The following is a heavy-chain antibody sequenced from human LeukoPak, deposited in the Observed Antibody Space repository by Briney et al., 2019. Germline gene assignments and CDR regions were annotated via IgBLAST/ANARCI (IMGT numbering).Heavy chain of an antibody. V-gene: IGHV4-61*02. CDR1: GGSISSGSYY. J-gene: IGHJ4*02. Sequence: PSETLSLTCTVSGGSISSGSYYWSWIRQPAGKGLEWIGRIYTSGSTNYNPSLKSRVTISVDTSKNQFSLKLSSVTAADTAVYYRATYSSSSGRAYWGQGTLVTVSS. CDR3: ATYSSSSGRAY. D-gene: IGHD6-6*01. CDR2: IYTSGST.